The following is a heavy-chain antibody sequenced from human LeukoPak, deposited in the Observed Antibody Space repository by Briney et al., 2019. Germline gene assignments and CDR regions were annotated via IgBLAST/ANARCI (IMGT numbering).Heavy chain of an antibody. V-gene: IGHV3-33*01. CDR3: GRVGCTGGNCKPYAYYATDV. J-gene: IGHJ6*02. CDR1: GFTFNTYA. CDR2: IWYDGSDK. D-gene: IGHD2-15*01. Sequence: PGGSLRLSCAASGFTFNTYAMHWVRQAPGKGLEWVAIIWYDGSDKYYADSVRGRFAISRDNSKNTLYLQMNSLRAEDTAVYYCGRVGCTGGNCKPYAYYATDVWGQGTTVTVSS.